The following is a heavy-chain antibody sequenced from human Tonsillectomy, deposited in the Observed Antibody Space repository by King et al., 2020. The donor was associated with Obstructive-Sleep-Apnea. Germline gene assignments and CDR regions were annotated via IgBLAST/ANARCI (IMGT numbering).Heavy chain of an antibody. D-gene: IGHD2-2*01. J-gene: IGHJ6*02. V-gene: IGHV4-38-2*02. Sequence: QLQESGPGLVKPSENLSLTCTVSGYSISSGYYWGWIRQPPGKGLEWIGSIYHSGSTYYNPSLKSRVTISVDTSKNQFSLKLSSVTAADTAVYYCARDPDCSSTSCYQAYYYYGMDVWGQGTTVTVSS. CDR1: GYSISSGYY. CDR2: IYHSGST. CDR3: ARDPDCSSTSCYQAYYYYGMDV.